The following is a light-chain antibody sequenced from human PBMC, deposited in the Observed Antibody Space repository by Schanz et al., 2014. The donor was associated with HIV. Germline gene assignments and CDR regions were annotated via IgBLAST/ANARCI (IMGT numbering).Light chain of an antibody. CDR3: ATWDISLNGPV. CDR1: RSDVGGYNY. Sequence: QSVLTQPPSASGSPGQSVTISCSGTRSDVGGYNYVSWYQQHPGEPPKVIMYEVNKRPSGVPDRFSGSKSGTSASLVISGLQSEDEADYFCATWDISLNGPVFGGGTKLTVL. CDR2: EVN. J-gene: IGLJ2*01. V-gene: IGLV2-8*01.